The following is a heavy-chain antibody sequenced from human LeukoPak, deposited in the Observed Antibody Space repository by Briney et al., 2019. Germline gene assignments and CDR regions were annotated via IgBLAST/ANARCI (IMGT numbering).Heavy chain of an antibody. Sequence: KPSETLSLTCTVSGGSISSSSYYWGWIRQPPGKGLEWIGSIYYSGSTYYNPSLKSRVTISVDTSKNQFSLKLSSVTAADTAVYYCARHEVATITSYDYWGQGTLVTVSS. D-gene: IGHD5-12*01. J-gene: IGHJ4*02. CDR1: GGSISSSSYY. CDR2: IYYSGST. V-gene: IGHV4-39*01. CDR3: ARHEVATITSYDY.